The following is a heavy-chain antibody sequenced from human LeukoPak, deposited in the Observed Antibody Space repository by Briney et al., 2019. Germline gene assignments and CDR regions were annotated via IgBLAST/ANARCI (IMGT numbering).Heavy chain of an antibody. CDR1: GFTFSSYE. CDR2: ISSSGSTI. J-gene: IGHJ3*02. D-gene: IGHD3-9*01. Sequence: EGSLRLSCAASGFTFSSYEMNWVRQAPGKGLEWVSYISSSGSTIYYADSVKGRFTISGDNAKNSLYLQMNSLRAEDTAVYYCARGDILTGYHYDAFDIWGQGTMVTVSS. V-gene: IGHV3-48*03. CDR3: ARGDILTGYHYDAFDI.